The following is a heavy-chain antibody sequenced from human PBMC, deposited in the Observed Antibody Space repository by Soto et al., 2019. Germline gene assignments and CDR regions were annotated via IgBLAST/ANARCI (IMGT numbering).Heavy chain of an antibody. CDR1: GFTFSSYS. CDR3: ARKQWPGPFDY. V-gene: IGHV3-21*01. J-gene: IGHJ4*02. D-gene: IGHD6-19*01. CDR2: ISSSSSYI. Sequence: EVQLVESGGGLVKPGGSLRLSCAASGFTFSSYSMNWVRQAPGKGLEWVSSISSSSSYIYYADSVKGRFTISRDNAKNSLHLQMNSLRAENTAVYYCARKQWPGPFDYWGQGTLVTVSS.